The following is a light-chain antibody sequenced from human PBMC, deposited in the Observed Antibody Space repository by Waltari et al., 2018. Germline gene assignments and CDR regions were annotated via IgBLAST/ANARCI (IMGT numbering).Light chain of an antibody. CDR3: QQYDYSFT. V-gene: IGKV3-20*01. CDR1: QSVSRTY. J-gene: IGKJ4*01. Sequence: EIVLTQSPGTLSLSPGERATLACRASQSVSRTYLAWYQQKPGQAPRLLIYGTSTRATGIPDRFSGSGSGTDFTLTISRLEPEDFAVYYCQQYDYSFTFGGGTRVEIK. CDR2: GTS.